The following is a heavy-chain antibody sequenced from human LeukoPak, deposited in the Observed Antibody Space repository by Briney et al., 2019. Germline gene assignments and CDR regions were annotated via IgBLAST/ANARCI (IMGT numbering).Heavy chain of an antibody. CDR1: GFTFSIYG. V-gene: IGHV3-30*18. J-gene: IGHJ4*02. CDR2: MSYDGSNK. D-gene: IGHD6-13*01. CDR3: ANSHTSSWYYCNH. Sequence: GGSLRLSCAASGFTFSIYGMHWVRQAPGKGLEWVAVMSYDGSNKYYADSVKGRFTIPRDNSKNTLYLQMNSLRTEDTAVYYCANSHTSSWYYCNHWGQGTLVTVSS.